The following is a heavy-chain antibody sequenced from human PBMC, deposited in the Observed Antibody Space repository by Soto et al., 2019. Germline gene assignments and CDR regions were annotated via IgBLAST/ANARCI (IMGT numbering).Heavy chain of an antibody. Sequence: GGSLRLSCAASGFTFSDHYMDWVRQAPGKGLEWVGRTRNKANSYTTEYAASVKGRFTISRDDPKNSLYLQMNSLKTEDTALYYCVSVSGSYYYDYWGQGTLVTVSS. CDR2: TRNKANSYTT. CDR3: VSVSGSYYYDY. D-gene: IGHD3-10*01. CDR1: GFTFSDHY. J-gene: IGHJ4*02. V-gene: IGHV3-72*01.